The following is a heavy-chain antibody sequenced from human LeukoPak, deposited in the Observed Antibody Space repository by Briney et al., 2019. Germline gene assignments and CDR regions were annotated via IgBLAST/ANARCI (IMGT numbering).Heavy chain of an antibody. CDR1: NFSIANDYY. D-gene: IGHD5-18*01. V-gene: IGHV4-38-2*02. CDR2: VHHGGYT. CDR3: ASSGVDTAMVGNY. J-gene: IGHJ4*02. Sequence: SETLSLTCTVSNFSIANDYYWGWIRRSPGKGLEWIGGVHHGGYTYSNPSLKSRVTISVDTSKNQFSLKLSSVTAADTAVYYCASSGVDTAMVGNYWGQGTLVTVSS.